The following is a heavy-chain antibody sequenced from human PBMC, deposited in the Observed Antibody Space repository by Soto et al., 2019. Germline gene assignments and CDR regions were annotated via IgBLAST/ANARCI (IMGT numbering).Heavy chain of an antibody. CDR3: VKGEYYYDSGAYYPFDY. Sequence: GSLRLSCAASGFTFSSYSMNWVRQAPGKGLECVSYISSNSGTTYYADSVKGRFAISRDNSKNTLYLQMSSLRAEDTAVYYCVKGEYYYDSGAYYPFDYWGQGTLVTVSS. CDR1: GFTFSSYS. J-gene: IGHJ4*02. D-gene: IGHD3-22*01. V-gene: IGHV3-64D*06. CDR2: ISSNSGTT.